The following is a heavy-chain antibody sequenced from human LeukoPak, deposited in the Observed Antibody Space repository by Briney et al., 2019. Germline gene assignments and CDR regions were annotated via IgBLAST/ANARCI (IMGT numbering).Heavy chain of an antibody. V-gene: IGHV1-18*01. J-gene: IGHJ4*02. D-gene: IGHD3-10*01. CDR3: ARDLEDYYYGSGSYRRFDY. CDR2: ISAYNGNT. Sequence: SVKVSCKASGYTFTSYGISWVRQAPGQGLEWMGWISAYNGNTNYAQKLQGRVTMTTDTSTSTAYMELRSLRSDDTAVYYCARDLEDYYYGSGSYRRFDYWGQGTLVTVSS. CDR1: GYTFTSYG.